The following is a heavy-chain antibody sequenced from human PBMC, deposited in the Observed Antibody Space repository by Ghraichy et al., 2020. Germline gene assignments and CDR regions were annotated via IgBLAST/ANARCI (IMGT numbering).Heavy chain of an antibody. CDR2: ILPSSGGA. D-gene: IGHD3-10*01. Sequence: ASVKVSCKASGYTFVAYYIHWARQAPGQGLEWMGRILPSSGGANYAQTFQGRATLTRDTSTSTAYMELNRLTSDDTAVYYCARQEIPTSYYGVDYWGQGTLVTVSS. J-gene: IGHJ4*02. CDR1: GYTFVAYY. V-gene: IGHV1-2*06. CDR3: ARQEIPTSYYGVDY.